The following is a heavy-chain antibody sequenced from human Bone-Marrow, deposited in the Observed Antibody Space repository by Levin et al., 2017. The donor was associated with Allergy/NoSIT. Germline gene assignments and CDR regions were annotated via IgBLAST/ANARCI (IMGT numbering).Heavy chain of an antibody. V-gene: IGHV3-7*01. Sequence: SCAASGFTFTRYWMTWVRQAPGKGLEWVANIRQDGSEKNYVESVKGRFTFSRDNAQNSLYLQMNSLRVEDTAVYYCGRENWYVDYWGQGTLVTVSS. CDR3: GRENWYVDY. D-gene: IGHD1-1*01. CDR1: GFTFTRYW. J-gene: IGHJ4*02. CDR2: IRQDGSEK.